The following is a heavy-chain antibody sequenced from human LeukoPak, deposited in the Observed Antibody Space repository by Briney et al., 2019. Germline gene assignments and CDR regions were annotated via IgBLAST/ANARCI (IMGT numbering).Heavy chain of an antibody. D-gene: IGHD1-14*01. V-gene: IGHV1-8*01. CDR1: GYPFTTYD. J-gene: IGHJ2*01. CDR2: MNPSSGYT. CDR3: ARISDHNWYFDL. Sequence: ATVKVSCKASGYPFTTYDINWVRKATGQGLVWMGWMNPSSGYTGYSQKFQGRVTMTRNTSITTAYMELSSLRSEDTAVYYCARISDHNWYFDLWGRGTLVTVSS.